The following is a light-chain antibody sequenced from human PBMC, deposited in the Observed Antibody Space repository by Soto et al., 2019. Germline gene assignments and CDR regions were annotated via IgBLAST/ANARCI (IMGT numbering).Light chain of an antibody. Sequence: LKLSPATLSLYTGERATLSCRASQSVNRYLAWYQQTPGQAPRLLIYDTSNRATGIPARFSGSGSGTDFTLTISCLEPEDVAVYYCQQGAHWLPNRFGEGRRLEI. V-gene: IGKV3-11*01. CDR2: DTS. CDR1: QSVNRY. J-gene: IGKJ5*01. CDR3: QQGAHWLPNR.